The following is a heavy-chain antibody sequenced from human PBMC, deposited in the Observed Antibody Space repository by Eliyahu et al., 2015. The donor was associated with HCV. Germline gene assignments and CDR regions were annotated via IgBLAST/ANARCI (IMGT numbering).Heavy chain of an antibody. J-gene: IGHJ4*02. CDR2: IKRKSDGGTT. D-gene: IGHD1-26*01. Sequence: EVQLVESGGGLVKPGGSLXLSCAASGFTFNNAWMSWVRQAPGKTLEWVGRIKRKSDGGTTDYAAPVKGRFTISRDDSKDTVYLQMNSLTSEDTGLYYCTTFASGRSNYWGQGILVTVSS. V-gene: IGHV3-15*01. CDR3: TTFASGRSNY. CDR1: GFTFNNAW.